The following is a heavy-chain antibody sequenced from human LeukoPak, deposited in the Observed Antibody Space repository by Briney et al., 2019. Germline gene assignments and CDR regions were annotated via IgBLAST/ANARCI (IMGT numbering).Heavy chain of an antibody. CDR3: ARTTYATYDY. CDR1: GFTFSSYA. CDR2: ISGSGGST. D-gene: IGHD1-14*01. V-gene: IGHV3-23*01. J-gene: IGHJ4*02. Sequence: GGSLRLSCAASGFTFSSYAMSWVRQAPGKRLEWVSAISGSGGSTYYADSVKGRFTISRDNAKNSLYLQMNSLRAEDTAVYYCARTTYATYDYWGQGTLVTVSS.